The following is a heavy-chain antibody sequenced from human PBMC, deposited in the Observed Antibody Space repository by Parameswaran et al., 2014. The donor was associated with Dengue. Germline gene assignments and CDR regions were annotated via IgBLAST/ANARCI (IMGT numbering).Heavy chain of an antibody. V-gene: IGHV4-38-2*01. D-gene: IGHD1-7*01. CDR3: ARNWNYVIGFRVNWFDP. J-gene: IGHJ5*02. Sequence: WIRQPPGKGLEWIGSIYHSGSTYYNPSLKSRVTISVDTSKNQFSLKLSSVTAADTAVYYCARNWNYVIGFRVNWFDPWGQGTLVTVSS. CDR2: IYHSGST.